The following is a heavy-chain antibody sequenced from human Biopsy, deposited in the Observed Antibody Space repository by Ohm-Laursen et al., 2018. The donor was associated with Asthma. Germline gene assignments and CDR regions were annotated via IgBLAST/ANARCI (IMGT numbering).Heavy chain of an antibody. CDR1: GGTFNTYV. D-gene: IGHD2-2*01. Sequence: ASVKVSCKSLGGTFNTYVIGWVRQAPGQGLEWMGGINSVFGTTTYPQKFQDRVTITANDSTSTVYMELSSLRPEDTAVYYCARKAGSCISRTCYSLDFWGQGTLVTVSS. J-gene: IGHJ4*02. V-gene: IGHV1-69*13. CDR2: INSVFGTT. CDR3: ARKAGSCISRTCYSLDF.